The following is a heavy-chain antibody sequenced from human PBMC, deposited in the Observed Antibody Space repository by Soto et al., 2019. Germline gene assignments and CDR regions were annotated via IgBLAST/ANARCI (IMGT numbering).Heavy chain of an antibody. Sequence: QLQLQESGPGLVKPSETLSLTCTVSGGSINSANYYWGWIRQPPGKGLEWIGNVYYRGTTYYNPSLKGQVTISVDTSKNQFSLKLSSVTAADSAVFFCGRHLRYSSGWYIDYWGQGTPVTASS. CDR2: VYYRGTT. V-gene: IGHV4-39*01. J-gene: IGHJ4*02. D-gene: IGHD6-19*01. CDR3: GRHLRYSSGWYIDY. CDR1: GGSINSANYY.